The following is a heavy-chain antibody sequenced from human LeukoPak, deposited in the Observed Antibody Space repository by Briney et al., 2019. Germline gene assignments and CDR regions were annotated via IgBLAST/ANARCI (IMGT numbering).Heavy chain of an antibody. CDR1: GGSISSGSYY. Sequence: SQTLSLTCTVSGGSISSGSYYWSWIRQPAGKGLEWIGSIYYSGSTYYNPSLKSRVTISVDTSKNQFSLKLSSVTAADTAVYYCARARYYDSSGYYYFDYWGQGTLVTVSS. D-gene: IGHD3-22*01. J-gene: IGHJ4*02. V-gene: IGHV4-39*07. CDR2: IYYSGST. CDR3: ARARYYDSSGYYYFDY.